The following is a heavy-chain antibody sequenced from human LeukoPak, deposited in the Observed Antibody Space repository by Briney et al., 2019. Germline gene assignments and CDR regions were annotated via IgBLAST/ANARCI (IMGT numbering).Heavy chain of an antibody. V-gene: IGHV3-64*02. CDR1: GFTFSSYA. CDR3: ARARLKGISSASYQYYYLDV. D-gene: IGHD6-6*01. J-gene: IGHJ6*03. Sequence: GGSLRLSCAASGFTFSSYAMPWVRQAPGKGLEYVSAFNSNGGNRHYADSLKGRFSISRDNSKNTLCLQMGSLRVEDMAVYYCARARLKGISSASYQYYYLDVWGKGTTVTVSS. CDR2: FNSNGGNR.